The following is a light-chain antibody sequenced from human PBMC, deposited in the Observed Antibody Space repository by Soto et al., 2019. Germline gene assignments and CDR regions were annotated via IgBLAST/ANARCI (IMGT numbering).Light chain of an antibody. CDR1: SSDVGGYNY. J-gene: IGLJ1*01. CDR3: SSYAGSKTFYV. CDR2: EVS. Sequence: QSALTQPPSASGSPGQSVTISCTGTSSDVGGYNYVSWYQQHPGKAPKLMIYEVSKRPSGVPDRFSGSKSGNTASLAVSGLQAEDEGDYYCSSYAGSKTFYVFGTGTKLAVL. V-gene: IGLV2-8*01.